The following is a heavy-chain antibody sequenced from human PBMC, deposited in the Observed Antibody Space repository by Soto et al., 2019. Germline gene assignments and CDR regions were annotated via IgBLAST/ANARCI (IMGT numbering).Heavy chain of an antibody. CDR2: MNAGNGNT. Sequence: QDQPVQSGAEVKKPGASANVSCKDSGYTFTSYAMHWVRQDPGQGLEWMGWMNAGNGNTKYSQKFQGRVTSTRDTSASTDYRLLSSVRSEDTAVYYCVRFAVDSIGYYTYAFDIWGQGTMVTVSS. CDR1: GYTFTSYA. D-gene: IGHD3-22*01. V-gene: IGHV1-3*01. CDR3: VRFAVDSIGYYTYAFDI. J-gene: IGHJ3*02.